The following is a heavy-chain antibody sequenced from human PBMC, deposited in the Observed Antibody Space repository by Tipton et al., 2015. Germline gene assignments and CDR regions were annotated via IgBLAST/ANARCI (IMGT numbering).Heavy chain of an antibody. V-gene: IGHV3-9*01. CDR1: GFNFETYD. J-gene: IGHJ3*02. CDR2: ISWNSGSL. Sequence: RSLRLSCVASGFNFETYDMHWVRQAPGKGLEWVSGISWNSGSLGYVDSVKGRFTISRDNAKSSLYLQMDSLGPEDTAVYYCAKDLRDFDEYVGANDIWCQGTMVTVSS. D-gene: IGHD6-6*01. CDR3: AKDLRDFDEYVGANDI.